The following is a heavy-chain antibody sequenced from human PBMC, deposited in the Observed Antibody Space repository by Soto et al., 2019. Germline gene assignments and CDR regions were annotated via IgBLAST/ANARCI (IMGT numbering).Heavy chain of an antibody. CDR2: ISSRSDI. D-gene: IGHD2-2*02. J-gene: IGHJ6*02. V-gene: IGHV3-21*01. CDR3: AREYTAWPLAYGLDV. CDR1: GFPFSDYY. Sequence: GGSLRLSCATSGFPFSDYYMSWIRQAPGKGLEWVSSISSRSDIYYADSVKGRFTISRDNAKNSVSLQMNSLRAEDTAVYYCAREYTAWPLAYGLDVWGQGTTVTVSS.